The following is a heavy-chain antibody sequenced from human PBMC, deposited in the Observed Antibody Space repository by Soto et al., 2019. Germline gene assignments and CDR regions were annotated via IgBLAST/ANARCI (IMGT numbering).Heavy chain of an antibody. CDR3: VRAQVSTRWGYFDN. V-gene: IGHV3-21*01. D-gene: IGHD7-27*01. J-gene: IGHJ4*02. Sequence: EVRLVESGGGLVKPGGSLRLSCAASGFGFSSFSMSWVRQAPGKGLEWVSSIDYRGNIINYADSVKGRFTISRDNARNSLFLQMNSLRADDTAVYFCVRAQVSTRWGYFDNWGQGILVIVSS. CDR2: IDYRGNII. CDR1: GFGFSSFS.